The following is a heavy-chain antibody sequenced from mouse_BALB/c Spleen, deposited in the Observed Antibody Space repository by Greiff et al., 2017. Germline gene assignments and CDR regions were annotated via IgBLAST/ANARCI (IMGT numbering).Heavy chain of an antibody. CDR3: ARSESGYAMDY. Sequence: QVQLQQSGAELVRPGTSVKISCKASGYTFTNYWLGWVKQRPGHGLEWIGDIYPGGGYTNYNVKFKGKATLTADTSSSTAYMQLSSLTSEDSAVYFCARSESGYAMDYWGQGTSVTVSS. CDR1: GYTFTNYW. V-gene: IGHV1-63*02. J-gene: IGHJ4*01. CDR2: IYPGGGYT.